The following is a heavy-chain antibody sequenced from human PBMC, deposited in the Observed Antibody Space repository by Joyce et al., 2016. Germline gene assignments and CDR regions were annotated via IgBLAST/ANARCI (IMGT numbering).Heavy chain of an antibody. CDR2: INEDGSKK. J-gene: IGHJ3*02. CDR3: AKHVI. V-gene: IGHV3-7*03. Sequence: EVQLVESGGGLVQPGGSLRLSCEASGFTFSGYWMTWVRQAPGKGLEWVAHINEDGSKKYYVDSVKGRFTISRDNTKSSLFLQMNSLRAEDTAVYFCAKHVIWGQGTMVTVSS. CDR1: GFTFSGYW.